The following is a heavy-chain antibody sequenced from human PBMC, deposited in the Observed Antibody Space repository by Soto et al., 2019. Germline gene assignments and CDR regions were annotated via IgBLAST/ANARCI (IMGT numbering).Heavy chain of an antibody. D-gene: IGHD4-17*01. CDR3: AKDRYCDYGLFWFDP. V-gene: IGHV3-9*01. J-gene: IGHJ5*02. Sequence: EVQLVESGGGLVQPGRSLRLSCAASGFTFDDYAMHWVRQAPGKGLEWVSGISWNSGSIGYEDYVKGRFTISRDNAKDSLYLQMNSLRAEDTALYYCAKDRYCDYGLFWFDPWGQGTLVTVSS. CDR2: ISWNSGSI. CDR1: GFTFDDYA.